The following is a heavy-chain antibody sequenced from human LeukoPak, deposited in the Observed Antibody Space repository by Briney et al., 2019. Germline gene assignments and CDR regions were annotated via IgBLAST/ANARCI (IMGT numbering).Heavy chain of an antibody. CDR3: ARGRTRAAGGVLDY. CDR1: GGSFSGYY. D-gene: IGHD6-13*01. Sequence: SETLSLTCAVYGGSFSGYYWSWIRQPPGKGLEWIGEINHSGSTNYNPSLKSRVTISVDTSKNQFSLKLSSATAADTAVYYCARGRTRAAGGVLDYWGQGTLVTVSS. CDR2: INHSGST. J-gene: IGHJ4*02. V-gene: IGHV4-34*01.